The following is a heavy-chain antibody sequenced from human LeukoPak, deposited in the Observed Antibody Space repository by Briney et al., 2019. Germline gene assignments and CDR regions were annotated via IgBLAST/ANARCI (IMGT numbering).Heavy chain of an antibody. Sequence: SETLSLTCTVSGGSISSSSYYWGWIRQPPGKGLEWIGRIYTSGSTNYNPSLKSRVTMSVDTSKNQFSLKLSSVTAADTAVYYCARSGGSYYPRDAFDIWGQGTMVTVSS. CDR3: ARSGGSYYPRDAFDI. J-gene: IGHJ3*02. CDR1: GGSISSSSYY. V-gene: IGHV4-39*07. CDR2: IYTSGST. D-gene: IGHD1-26*01.